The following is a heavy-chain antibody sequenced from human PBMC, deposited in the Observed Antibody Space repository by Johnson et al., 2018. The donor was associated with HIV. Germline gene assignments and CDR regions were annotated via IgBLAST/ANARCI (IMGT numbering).Heavy chain of an antibody. V-gene: IGHV3-30-3*01. J-gene: IGHJ3*02. Sequence: QVQLVESGGGVVQPGRSLRLSCAASGFTFSSYAMHWVRQAPGKGLEWVAVISYDGSNKYYADSVKGRFTISRDTSKNTLYLQMNSLRAEDTAVYYCARDGGIGSSWFHDAFDIWGQGTMVTVSS. D-gene: IGHD6-13*01. CDR3: ARDGGIGSSWFHDAFDI. CDR2: ISYDGSNK. CDR1: GFTFSSYA.